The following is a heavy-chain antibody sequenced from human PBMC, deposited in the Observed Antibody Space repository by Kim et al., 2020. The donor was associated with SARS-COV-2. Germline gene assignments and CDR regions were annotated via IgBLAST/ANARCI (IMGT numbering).Heavy chain of an antibody. D-gene: IGHD2-2*03. V-gene: IGHV1-18*01. CDR1: GYTFTSYG. CDR3: ARVLFGYCSSTSCYLVDTAMPNWGDFDY. CDR2: ISAYNGNT. J-gene: IGHJ4*02. Sequence: ASVKVSCKASGYTFTSYGISWVRQAPGQGLEWMGWISAYNGNTNYAQKLQGRVTMTTDTSTSTAYMELRSLRSDDTAVYYCARVLFGYCSSTSCYLVDTAMPNWGDFDYWGQGTLVTVSS.